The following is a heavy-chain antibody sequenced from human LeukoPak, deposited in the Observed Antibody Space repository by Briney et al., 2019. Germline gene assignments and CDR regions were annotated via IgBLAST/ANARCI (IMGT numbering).Heavy chain of an antibody. J-gene: IGHJ4*02. CDR3: ARHSSTWYALDY. D-gene: IGHD6-13*01. V-gene: IGHV1-2*02. CDR1: GYTFTGYY. Sequence: GASVKVSCKASGYTFTGYYMHWVRQAPGQGLEWMGWINPNSGGTNYAQKFQGRVTMTRDTSISTGYMELSRLRSDDTALYYCARHSSTWYALDYWGQGTLVTVSS. CDR2: INPNSGGT.